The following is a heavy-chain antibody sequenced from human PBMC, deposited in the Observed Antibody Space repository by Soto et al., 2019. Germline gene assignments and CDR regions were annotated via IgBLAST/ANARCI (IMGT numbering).Heavy chain of an antibody. J-gene: IGHJ4*02. CDR3: TRDIDSSR. V-gene: IGHV3-74*01. CDR1: GFRFNTNW. D-gene: IGHD6-13*01. CDR2: INSDGSNT. Sequence: PGGSLRLSCSASGFRFNTNWMHWVRQAPGKGLVWVSRINSDGSNTNYVDSVKGRFTISRDNAKNTLYLHMNSLRAEDTAVYYCTRDIDSSRWGRGTLVTVSS.